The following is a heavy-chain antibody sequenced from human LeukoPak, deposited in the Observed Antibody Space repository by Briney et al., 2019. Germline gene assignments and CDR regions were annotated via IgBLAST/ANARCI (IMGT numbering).Heavy chain of an antibody. CDR1: GFTFSGSA. V-gene: IGHV3-73*01. D-gene: IGHD4-17*01. Sequence: VGSLRLSCAASGFTFSGSAMHWVRQASGKGLEWVGRIRSKANSYATAYAASVKGRFTISRDDSKNTAYLQMNSLKTEDTAVYYCTRRATTVTTKDYWGQGTLVTVSS. J-gene: IGHJ4*02. CDR2: IRSKANSYAT. CDR3: TRRATTVTTKDY.